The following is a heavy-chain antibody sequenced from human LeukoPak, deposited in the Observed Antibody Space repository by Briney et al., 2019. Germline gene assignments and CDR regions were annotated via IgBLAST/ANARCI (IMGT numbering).Heavy chain of an antibody. Sequence: ASVKVSCKASGYTFTSYYMHWVRQAPGQGLEWMGIINPSGGSTSYAQKFQGRVTMTRDTSTSTVYMELSSLRSEDTAVYYCARDRLAYSGYERGAFDIWGQGTMVTVSS. CDR1: GYTFTSYY. D-gene: IGHD5-12*01. V-gene: IGHV1-46*01. CDR3: ARDRLAYSGYERGAFDI. CDR2: INPSGGST. J-gene: IGHJ3*02.